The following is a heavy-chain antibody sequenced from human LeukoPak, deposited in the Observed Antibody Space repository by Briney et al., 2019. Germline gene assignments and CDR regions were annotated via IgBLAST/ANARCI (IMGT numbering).Heavy chain of an antibody. CDR1: GGSISSYY. J-gene: IGHJ4*02. CDR3: ATSPYYYGSGGYYKDS. CDR2: IYYSGST. Sequence: PSETLSLTCTVSGGSISSYYWSWIRQPPGKGLEWIGYIYYSGSTNYNPSLKSRVTISVDTSKNQFSLKLSSVTAADTAVYYCATSPYYYGSGGYYKDSWGQGTLVTVSS. V-gene: IGHV4-59*01. D-gene: IGHD3-10*01.